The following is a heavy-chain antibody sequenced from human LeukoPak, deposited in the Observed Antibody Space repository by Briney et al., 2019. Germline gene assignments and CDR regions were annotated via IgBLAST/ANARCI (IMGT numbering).Heavy chain of an antibody. CDR2: ISGSGGST. CDR1: GFTFSSYV. D-gene: IGHD3-22*01. CDR3: AKDFRYYDSSGYYAPFDY. J-gene: IGHJ4*02. Sequence: GGSLRLSCAASGFTFSSYVMSWVRQAPGKGLEWVSAISGSGGSTYYADSVKGRFTISRDNSKNTLYLQMNSLRAEDTAVYYCAKDFRYYDSSGYYAPFDYWGQGTLVTVSS. V-gene: IGHV3-23*01.